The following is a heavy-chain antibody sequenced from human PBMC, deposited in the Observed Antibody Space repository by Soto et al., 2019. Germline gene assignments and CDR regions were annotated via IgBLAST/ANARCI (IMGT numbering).Heavy chain of an antibody. CDR1: GFAVSSNY. D-gene: IGHD5-18*01. J-gene: IGHJ6*03. CDR2: IYSGGST. Sequence: GGSLRLSCAASGFAVSSNYMSWVRQAPGKGLEWVSVIYSGGSTYYADSVKGRFTISRHNSKNTLYLQMNSLRAEDTAVYYCARGHSYGFYYYYMDVWGKGTTVTVSS. V-gene: IGHV3-53*04. CDR3: ARGHSYGFYYYYMDV.